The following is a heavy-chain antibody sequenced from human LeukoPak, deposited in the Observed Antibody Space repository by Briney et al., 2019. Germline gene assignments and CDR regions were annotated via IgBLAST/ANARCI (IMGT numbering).Heavy chain of an antibody. D-gene: IGHD5-12*01. J-gene: IGHJ5*02. CDR3: ARGGDSGYAPSDP. Sequence: ASVKVSCKASGYTFTGYYMHWVRQALGQGLEWMGWINPNSGGTNYAQKFQGRVTMTRDTSISTAYMELSRLRSDDTAVYYCARGGDSGYAPSDPWGQGTLVTVSS. CDR2: INPNSGGT. CDR1: GYTFTGYY. V-gene: IGHV1-2*02.